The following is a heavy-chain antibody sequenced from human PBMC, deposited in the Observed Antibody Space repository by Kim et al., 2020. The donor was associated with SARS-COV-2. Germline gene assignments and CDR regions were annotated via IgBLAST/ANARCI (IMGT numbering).Heavy chain of an antibody. Sequence: SVKVSCKASGGTFSSYAISWVRQAPGQGLEWMGGIIPIFGTANYAQKFQGRVTITADESTSTAYMELSSLRSEDTAVYYCARGFKEGRYYYDSSGSYAFDIWGQGTMVTVSS. CDR1: GGTFSSYA. CDR3: ARGFKEGRYYYDSSGSYAFDI. D-gene: IGHD3-22*01. J-gene: IGHJ3*02. V-gene: IGHV1-69*13. CDR2: IIPIFGTA.